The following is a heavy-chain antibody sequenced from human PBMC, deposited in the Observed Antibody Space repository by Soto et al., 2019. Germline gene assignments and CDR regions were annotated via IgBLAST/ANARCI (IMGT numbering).Heavy chain of an antibody. CDR3: ARDDSSWYFDY. V-gene: IGHV4-61*01. CDR1: GGSVSSGSYY. Sequence: QVQLQESGPGLVKPSETLSLTCTVSGGSVSSGSYYWSWIRQPPGKGLEWIGYIYYSGSTNYKPSLKSRVTISVDTSKNQFSLKLSSVTAADTAVYYCARDDSSWYFDYWGQGTLVTVSS. CDR2: IYYSGST. D-gene: IGHD6-13*01. J-gene: IGHJ4*02.